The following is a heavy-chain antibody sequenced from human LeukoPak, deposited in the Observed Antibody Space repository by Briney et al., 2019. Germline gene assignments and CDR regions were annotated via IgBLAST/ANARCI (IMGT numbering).Heavy chain of an antibody. J-gene: IGHJ4*02. CDR2: IYPGDSDT. Sequence: GESLKISCKVSGYSFTSYWIGWVRQMPGKGLEWMGIIYPGDSDTVYSPSSEGQVTISADRSISTTYLQWSSLKASDTAMYYCARRGGSYYYFDFCGQGTLVTVSS. D-gene: IGHD1-26*01. CDR1: GYSFTSYW. V-gene: IGHV5-51*01. CDR3: ARRGGSYYYFDF.